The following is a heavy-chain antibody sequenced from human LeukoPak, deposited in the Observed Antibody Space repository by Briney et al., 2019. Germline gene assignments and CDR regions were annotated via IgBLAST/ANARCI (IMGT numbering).Heavy chain of an antibody. J-gene: IGHJ4*02. D-gene: IGHD3-22*01. CDR1: GFTFSRYA. CDR2: ISYDGSNK. CDR3: ASHYDTSGYHYFDF. Sequence: PGRSLRLSCAASGFTFSRYAMHWVRQAPGKGLEWVAVISYDGSNKYYADSVKGRFTISRDSSKNTLYPQMNSLRAEDTAVYYCASHYDTSGYHYFDFRGQGTLVTVSS. V-gene: IGHV3-30-3*01.